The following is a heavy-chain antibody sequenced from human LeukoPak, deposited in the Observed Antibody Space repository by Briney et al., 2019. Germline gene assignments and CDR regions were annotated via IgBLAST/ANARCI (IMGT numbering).Heavy chain of an antibody. CDR3: ARGAGTWYYYGMDV. CDR1: GGSISSGGYY. D-gene: IGHD6-19*01. J-gene: IGHJ6*02. Sequence: SETLSLTCTVSGGSISSGGYYWSWIRQHPGKGLEWIGSIYYSGSTYYNPSLKSRVTISVDTSKNQFSLKLSSVTAADTAVYYCARGAGTWYYYGMDVWGQGTRVTVSS. CDR2: IYYSGST. V-gene: IGHV4-39*01.